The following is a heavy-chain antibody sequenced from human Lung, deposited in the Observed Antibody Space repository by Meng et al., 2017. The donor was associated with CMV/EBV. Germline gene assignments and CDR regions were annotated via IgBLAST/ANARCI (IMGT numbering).Heavy chain of an antibody. Sequence: QGQLQWSGPGLVKPSETLPLTCTVSGDSITSYYWSWIWQPAGKGLEWIGRISASGNTRYNPSLKSRVTMSVDTSKNQFSLKLSSVTAADTAVYYCARDFGSSWYPNWFDPWGQGTLVTVSS. CDR1: GDSITSYY. D-gene: IGHD6-13*01. V-gene: IGHV4-4*07. CDR2: ISASGNT. CDR3: ARDFGSSWYPNWFDP. J-gene: IGHJ5*02.